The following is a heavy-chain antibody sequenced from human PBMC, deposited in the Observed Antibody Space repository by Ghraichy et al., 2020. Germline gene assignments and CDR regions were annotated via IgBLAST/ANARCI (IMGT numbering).Heavy chain of an antibody. J-gene: IGHJ4*02. CDR1: GFTFSNYG. D-gene: IGHD3-3*01. V-gene: IGHV3-30*18. CDR2: ISYDGSNK. CDR3: TKDRLERFLDWSPFDN. Sequence: GGSLRLSCAASGFTFSNYGIHWVRQAPGKGLEWVAVISYDGSNKYYVDSVKGRFTISRDNSKNTIYLQMNSLRTEDTAIYYCTKDRLERFLDWSPFDNWGQGTLVTVSS.